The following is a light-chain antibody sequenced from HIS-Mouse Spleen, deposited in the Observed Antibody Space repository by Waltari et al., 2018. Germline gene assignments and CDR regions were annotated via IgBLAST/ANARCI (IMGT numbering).Light chain of an antibody. CDR3: CSYAGSSTSVV. J-gene: IGLJ2*01. CDR2: EGS. Sequence: QSALTQPASVSGSPGQSITISCTGTSSDVGSYNLFSWYQQPPGKAPKLMIYEGSKRPSGVSNRFSGSKSGNTASLTISGLQAEDEADYYCCSYAGSSTSVVFGGGTKLTVL. V-gene: IGLV2-23*01. CDR1: SSDVGSYNL.